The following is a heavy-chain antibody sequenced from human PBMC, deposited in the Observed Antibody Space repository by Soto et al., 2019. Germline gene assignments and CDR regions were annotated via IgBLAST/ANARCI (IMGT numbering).Heavy chain of an antibody. J-gene: IGHJ4*02. Sequence: PGGSLRVSCAASGFTFSSYGMHWVRQAPGKGLEWVAVISYDGSNKYYADSVKGRFTISRDNSKNTLYLQMNSLRAEDTAVYYCAKEDIVVVEAATQYYFDYWGQGTLVTVSS. CDR1: GFTFSSYG. V-gene: IGHV3-30*18. CDR3: AKEDIVVVEAATQYYFDY. CDR2: ISYDGSNK. D-gene: IGHD2-15*01.